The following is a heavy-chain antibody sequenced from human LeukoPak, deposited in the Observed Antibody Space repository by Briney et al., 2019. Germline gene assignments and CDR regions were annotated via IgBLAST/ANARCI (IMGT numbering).Heavy chain of an antibody. Sequence: GGSLRLSCAASGFTFSSYEMNWVGQAPGKGLEWVSYISSSGSTIYYADSVKGRFTISRDNAKNSLYLQMNSLRAEDTAVYYCARILSMNSYWGQGTLVAVSS. CDR3: ARILSMNSY. V-gene: IGHV3-48*03. D-gene: IGHD3-9*01. CDR2: ISSSGSTI. J-gene: IGHJ4*02. CDR1: GFTFSSYE.